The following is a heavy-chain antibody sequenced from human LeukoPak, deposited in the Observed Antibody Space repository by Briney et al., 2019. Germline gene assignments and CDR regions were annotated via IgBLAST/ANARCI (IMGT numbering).Heavy chain of an antibody. Sequence: SVKVSCKTSGGTFSSYAISWVRQAPGQGLEWMGGIIRIFGTANYAQTSQGRDTITTEETTSTAYFERSIVRSEDTAVYYCARGNMYYYDSSGSYRFDYWGQGTLVTVSS. CDR2: IIRIFGTA. J-gene: IGHJ4*02. D-gene: IGHD3-22*01. CDR3: ARGNMYYYDSSGSYRFDY. CDR1: GGTFSSYA. V-gene: IGHV1-69*05.